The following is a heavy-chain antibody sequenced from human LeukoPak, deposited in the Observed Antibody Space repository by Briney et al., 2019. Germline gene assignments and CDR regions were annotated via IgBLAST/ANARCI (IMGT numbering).Heavy chain of an antibody. Sequence: GESLKISCKNSGYSFTSYWIGWVRQMPGKGLEWMGIIYPGDSDTRYSPSFQGQVTISADKSISTAYLQWSSLKASDTAMYYCARHEAVWSNVRGVIIPSDYWGQGTLVTVSS. V-gene: IGHV5-51*01. CDR2: IYPGDSDT. D-gene: IGHD3-10*01. CDR1: GYSFTSYW. CDR3: ARHEAVWSNVRGVIIPSDY. J-gene: IGHJ4*02.